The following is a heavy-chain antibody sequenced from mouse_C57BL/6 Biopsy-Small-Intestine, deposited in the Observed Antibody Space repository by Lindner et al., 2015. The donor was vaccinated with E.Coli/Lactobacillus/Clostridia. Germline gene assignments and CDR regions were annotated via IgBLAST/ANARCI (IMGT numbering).Heavy chain of an antibody. CDR2: IYPSGGT. V-gene: IGHV1-84*02. CDR1: GYTFTDYY. CDR3: VRDPKALEEDFDY. J-gene: IGHJ4*01. D-gene: IGHD3-1*01. Sequence: SVKVSCKASGYTFTDYYMHWVRQAPGQGLEWMGWIYPSGGTNYAQKFQGRVTMTRDTSINTAYMELSRLKSDDTAVYYCVRDPKALEEDFDYWGQGTLVTVSS.